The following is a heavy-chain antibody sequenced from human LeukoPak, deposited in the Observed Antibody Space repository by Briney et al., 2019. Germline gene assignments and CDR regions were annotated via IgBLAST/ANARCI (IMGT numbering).Heavy chain of an antibody. CDR1: GYTFTGYY. CDR3: ARGEKVVYYDILTGYS. J-gene: IGHJ3*01. V-gene: IGHV1-2*02. Sequence: ASVKVSCKASGYTFTGYYMHWVRQAPGQGLEWMGWINPNSGGTNYAQKFQGRVTMTRDTSISTAYMELSRLRSDDTAVYYCARGEKVVYYDILTGYSWGQGTMVTVSS. CDR2: INPNSGGT. D-gene: IGHD3-9*01.